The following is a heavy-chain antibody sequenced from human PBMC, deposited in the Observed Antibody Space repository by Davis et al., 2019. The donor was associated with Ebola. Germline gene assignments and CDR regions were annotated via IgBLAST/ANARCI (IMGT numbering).Heavy chain of an antibody. J-gene: IGHJ1*01. CDR1: GGTFSSYA. D-gene: IGHD2-15*01. V-gene: IGHV1-69*13. CDR2: IIPIFGTA. CDR3: ARDRGSGGRYEYFQH. Sequence: SVKVSCKASGGTFSSYAISWVRQAPGQGLEWMGGIIPIFGTANYAQKFQGRVTITADESTSTAYMELSSLRSEDTAVYYCARDRGSGGRYEYFQHWGQGTLVTVSS.